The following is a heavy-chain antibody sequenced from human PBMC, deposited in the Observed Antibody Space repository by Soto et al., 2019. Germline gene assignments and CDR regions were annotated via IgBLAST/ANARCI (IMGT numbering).Heavy chain of an antibody. J-gene: IGHJ4*02. Sequence: EVQLVQSGGGLVQPGGSLRLSCAGYGVTVTSNYMNWVRQAPGKGLEWVSVIYSGGTITTYAESVKGRFTISRDIAKNTLYLQMNSLRDEDTAVYYCARGRGSFYLDFWGQGTLVTVSS. CDR3: ARGRGSFYLDF. CDR2: IYSGGTIT. CDR1: GVTVTSNY. V-gene: IGHV3-53*01. D-gene: IGHD1-26*01.